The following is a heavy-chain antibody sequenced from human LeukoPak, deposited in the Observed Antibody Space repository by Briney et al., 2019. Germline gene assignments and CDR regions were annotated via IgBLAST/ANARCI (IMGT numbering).Heavy chain of an antibody. J-gene: IGHJ4*02. CDR3: ARESRQLVLYFDY. V-gene: IGHV4-34*01. Sequence: SETLSLTCAVYGGSFSGYYWSWIRQPPGKGLEWIGEINHSGSTNYNPSLKSRVTISVDTSKNQFSLKLSSVTAADTAVYYCARESRQLVLYFDYWGQGTLVTVSS. CDR1: GGSFSGYY. CDR2: INHSGST. D-gene: IGHD6-13*01.